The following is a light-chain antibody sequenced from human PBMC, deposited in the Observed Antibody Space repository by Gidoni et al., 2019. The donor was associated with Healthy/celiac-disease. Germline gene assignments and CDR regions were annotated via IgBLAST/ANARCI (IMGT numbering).Light chain of an antibody. V-gene: IGKV1-39*01. Sequence: ESQMTQTQSSQSAAVGDRVTLNCRASQSISSYLTWYQQTPGRDPKLLIYAASSLHSGVPSRFRGSGSGTAFTLSISCLQPEDFVTYYCQQSYSTPPTFGQGTKVEIK. CDR3: QQSYSTPPT. CDR1: QSISSY. CDR2: AAS. J-gene: IGKJ1*01.